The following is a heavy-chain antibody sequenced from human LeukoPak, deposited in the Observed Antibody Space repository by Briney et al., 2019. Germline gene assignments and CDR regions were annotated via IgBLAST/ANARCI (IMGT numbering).Heavy chain of an antibody. V-gene: IGHV3-74*01. CDR1: GFTFSTYW. J-gene: IGHJ4*02. CDR2: MNSDGSIT. D-gene: IGHD3-10*01. Sequence: PGGSLRLSCAASGFTFSTYWMHWVRQAPGKGLVWVSRMNSDGSITTYADSVKGRFTISRDNAKNTLYLQMNSLRAEDTAVYYCAGVQGYGPRAFDQRGQGSLVTVSS. CDR3: AGVQGYGPRAFDQ.